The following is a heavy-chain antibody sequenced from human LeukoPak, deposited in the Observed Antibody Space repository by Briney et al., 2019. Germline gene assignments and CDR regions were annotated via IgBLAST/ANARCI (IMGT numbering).Heavy chain of an antibody. J-gene: IGHJ6*03. CDR1: GYSISSGYY. V-gene: IGHV4-38-2*02. CDR2: IYHSGST. D-gene: IGHD6-13*01. CDR3: ARADYSSTWSHDYYYMDV. Sequence: PSETLSLTCTVSGYSISSGYYWGWIRQPPGKGLEWIGSIYHSGSTYYNPSLKSRVTISVDTSKNQFSLKLSSVTAADTAMYYRARADYSSTWSHDYYYMDVWGKGTTVTVSS.